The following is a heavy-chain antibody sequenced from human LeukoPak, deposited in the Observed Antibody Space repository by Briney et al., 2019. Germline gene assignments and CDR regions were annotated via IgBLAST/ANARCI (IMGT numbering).Heavy chain of an antibody. V-gene: IGHV3-30*02. CDR1: GFSFSNYA. Sequence: PGGSLRLSCAASGFSFSNYAIHWVRQAPGKGLEWVAFIQNDGSNKYYAVSVKGRFTISRDNSKNTLYLQMNSLRADDTAVYYCASLLVGTNFDYWGQGTLVTVSS. D-gene: IGHD1-26*01. CDR3: ASLLVGTNFDY. CDR2: IQNDGSNK. J-gene: IGHJ4*02.